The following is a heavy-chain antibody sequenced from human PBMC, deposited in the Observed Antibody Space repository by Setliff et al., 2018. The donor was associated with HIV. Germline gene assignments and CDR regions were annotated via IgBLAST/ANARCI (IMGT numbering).Heavy chain of an antibody. V-gene: IGHV4-39*01. J-gene: IGHJ4*02. D-gene: IGHD2-15*01. Sequence: SETLSLTCTVSGGSISSSSYYWGWIRQPPGKGLEWIGRMYYSGSTDYNPSLKRRVTISVDTSKKQLALKVSYVTAADTAVYYCARHGAIVSGPKAFDYWGQGTLVTVSS. CDR1: GGSISSSSYY. CDR2: MYYSGST. CDR3: ARHGAIVSGPKAFDY.